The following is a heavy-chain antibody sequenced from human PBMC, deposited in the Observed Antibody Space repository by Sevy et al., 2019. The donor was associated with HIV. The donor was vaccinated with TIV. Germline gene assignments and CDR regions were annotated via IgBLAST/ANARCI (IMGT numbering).Heavy chain of an antibody. D-gene: IGHD1-26*01. J-gene: IGHJ4*02. V-gene: IGHV3-23*01. Sequence: GGSLRLSCAASGFTFSSYAMSWVRQAPGKGLEWVSAISGSGGSTYYADSVKGRFTISRDNSKNTLYLQMNSLRAEDTAVYYCAKYIRRYSGSSXXXYWGQXTLVTVSS. CDR1: GFTFSSYA. CDR3: AKYIRRYSGSSXXXY. CDR2: ISGSGGST.